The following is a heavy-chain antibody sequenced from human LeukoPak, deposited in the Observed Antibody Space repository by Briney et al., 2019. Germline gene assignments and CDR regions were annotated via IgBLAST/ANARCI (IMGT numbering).Heavy chain of an antibody. J-gene: IGHJ4*02. CDR3: ARGPRITMIVVVTPFDY. CDR1: GYTFTGYY. V-gene: IGHV1-2*02. D-gene: IGHD3-22*01. CDR2: INPNSGGT. Sequence: ASVKVSCKASGYTFTGYYMHWVRQAPGQGLEWMGWINPNSGGTNYAQKFQGRVTMTRDTSISTAYMELSRLRSDDTAVYYCARGPRITMIVVVTPFDYWDQGTLVTVSS.